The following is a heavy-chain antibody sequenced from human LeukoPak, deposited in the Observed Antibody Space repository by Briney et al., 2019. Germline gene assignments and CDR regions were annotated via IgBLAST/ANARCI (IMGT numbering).Heavy chain of an antibody. Sequence: GGSLRLSCAASGFTVSSNYMSWVRQAPGKGLEWVSVIYSGGSTYYADSVKGRFTISRDNSKNTLYLQMNSLRAEDTAVYYCARDGEWELRGAFDIWGQGTMVTVSS. CDR2: IYSGGST. CDR3: ARDGEWELRGAFDI. CDR1: GFTVSSNY. D-gene: IGHD1-26*01. V-gene: IGHV3-53*01. J-gene: IGHJ3*02.